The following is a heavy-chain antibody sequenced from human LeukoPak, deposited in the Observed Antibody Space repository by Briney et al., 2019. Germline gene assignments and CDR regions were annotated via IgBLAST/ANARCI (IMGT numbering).Heavy chain of an antibody. D-gene: IGHD3-22*01. Sequence: PGGSLRLSCAASGFTFSSYAMSWVRQAPGKGLEWVSYISSSSSTIYYADSVKGRFTISRDNAKNSLYLQMNSLRAEDTAVYYCARDAYYYDSSGYQAAFDIWGQGTKVTGSS. CDR3: ARDAYYYDSSGYQAAFDI. CDR1: GFTFSSYA. V-gene: IGHV3-48*04. CDR2: ISSSSSTI. J-gene: IGHJ3*02.